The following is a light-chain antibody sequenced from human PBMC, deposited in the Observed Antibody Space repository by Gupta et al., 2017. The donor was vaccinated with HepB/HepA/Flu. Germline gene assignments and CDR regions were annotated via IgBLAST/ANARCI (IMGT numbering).Light chain of an antibody. CDR1: SSNIGNNY. J-gene: IGLJ1*01. CDR2: ENN. V-gene: IGLV1-51*02. Sequence: QSVLTQPPSVSAAPGQKVTISCSGSSSNIGNNYVSWYQQLPGTAPKLLIYENNKRPSGIPDRFSGSKSCTSATLGITGLQTGDEADYYCGTWDSSLSAGLFGTGSKVTVL. CDR3: GTWDSSLSAGL.